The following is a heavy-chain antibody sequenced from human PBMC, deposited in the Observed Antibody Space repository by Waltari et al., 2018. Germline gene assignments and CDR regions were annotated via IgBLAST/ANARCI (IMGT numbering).Heavy chain of an antibody. CDR3: ARASTVKVSGALGY. D-gene: IGHD4-17*01. J-gene: IGHJ4*02. CDR1: GYTFTSYD. V-gene: IGHV1-8*02. Sequence: QVQLVQSGAEVKKPGASVKVSCKASGYTFTSYDINWVRQATGQGLERMGWMNPNGVNTGYRQKCQSRITMTRNTTITTAYMELASLRSEDTAVYYWARASTVKVSGALGYWGQGTLVTVSS. CDR2: MNPNGVNT.